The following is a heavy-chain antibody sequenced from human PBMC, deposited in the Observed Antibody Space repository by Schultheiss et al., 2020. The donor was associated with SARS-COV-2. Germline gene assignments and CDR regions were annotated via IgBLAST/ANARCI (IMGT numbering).Heavy chain of an antibody. V-gene: IGHV1-69*13. D-gene: IGHD2-15*01. Sequence: SVKVSCKASGGTFSSYAISWVRQAPGQGLEWMGGIIPIFGTANYAQKFQGRVTITADESTSTAYMELSSLRSEDTAVYYCARDIEGSQIYYYYYGMDVWGQGTTVTGSS. CDR2: IIPIFGTA. CDR1: GGTFSSYA. J-gene: IGHJ6*02. CDR3: ARDIEGSQIYYYYYGMDV.